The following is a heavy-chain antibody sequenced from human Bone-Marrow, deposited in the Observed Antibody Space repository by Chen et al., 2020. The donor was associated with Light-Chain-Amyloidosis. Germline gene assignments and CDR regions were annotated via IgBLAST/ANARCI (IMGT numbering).Heavy chain of an antibody. CDR1: GFTFSSYG. CDR3: ARGSWSIYYHGMDV. Sequence: QVQLVESGGGVVQPGRSLRLSCAASGFTFSSYGMHWVRQAPGKGLECVALTWHDGTNKYFTDSVKGRFTISRDNSRNTLYLQMNSLRAEDTAVYYCARGSWSIYYHGMDVWGQGTTVTVSS. J-gene: IGHJ6*02. V-gene: IGHV3-33*01. CDR2: TWHDGTNK. D-gene: IGHD6-13*01.